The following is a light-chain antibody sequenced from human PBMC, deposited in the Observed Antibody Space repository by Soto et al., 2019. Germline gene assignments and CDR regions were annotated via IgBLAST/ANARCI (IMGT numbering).Light chain of an antibody. CDR1: QSISGNY. Sequence: EVVLTQSPATLSLSPGERATLSCTASQSISGNYLAWYQQKPGQAPRLLVYGASSTVTGIPNRFSGSGSGTDFTLTISRLEPEDFAVYYCQQYGSSSGTFGQGTKVEIK. V-gene: IGKV3-20*01. CDR2: GAS. CDR3: QQYGSSSGT. J-gene: IGKJ1*01.